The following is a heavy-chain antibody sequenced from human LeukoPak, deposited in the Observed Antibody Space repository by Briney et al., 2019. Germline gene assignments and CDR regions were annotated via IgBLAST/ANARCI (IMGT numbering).Heavy chain of an antibody. CDR1: GFTFSNYA. CDR2: TSYDESNK. CDR3: ARVVVSSSSDYFDY. D-gene: IGHD6-6*01. V-gene: IGHV3-30*04. J-gene: IGHJ4*02. Sequence: GGSLRLSCAASGFTFSNYAMHWVRQAPGKGLEWVAVTSYDESNKYYADSVKGRFTISRDNSKKTLYLQVNSLRGEDTAVYYCARVVVSSSSDYFDYWGQGTLVIVSS.